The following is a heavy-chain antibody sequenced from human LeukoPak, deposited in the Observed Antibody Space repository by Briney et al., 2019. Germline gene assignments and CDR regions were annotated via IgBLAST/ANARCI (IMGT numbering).Heavy chain of an antibody. D-gene: IGHD2-15*01. V-gene: IGHV3-23*01. Sequence: GGSLRLSCTASGFTLSSYEMSWIRQAPGKGLEWVSSIDYSGGSTYYADSVKGRFTISRDNSKNTLYLQMNSLRAEDTAVYYCAKFGGGYCSGGSCSHFDYWGQGTLVTVSS. CDR2: IDYSGGST. CDR1: GFTLSSYE. J-gene: IGHJ4*02. CDR3: AKFGGGYCSGGSCSHFDY.